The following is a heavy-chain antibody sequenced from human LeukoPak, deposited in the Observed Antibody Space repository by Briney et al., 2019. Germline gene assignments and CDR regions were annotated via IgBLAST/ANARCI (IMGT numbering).Heavy chain of an antibody. J-gene: IGHJ4*02. Sequence: ASVKVSCKASGYTFTSYGISWVRQAPGQGLEWMGWISAYNGNTNYAQKLQGRVTMTTDTSTSTAYMELRSLRSDDTAVYYCARDRDLYDFWSGYYNLNHYFDYWGQGTRVTV. CDR1: GYTFTSYG. V-gene: IGHV1-18*01. CDR2: ISAYNGNT. CDR3: ARDRDLYDFWSGYYNLNHYFDY. D-gene: IGHD3-3*01.